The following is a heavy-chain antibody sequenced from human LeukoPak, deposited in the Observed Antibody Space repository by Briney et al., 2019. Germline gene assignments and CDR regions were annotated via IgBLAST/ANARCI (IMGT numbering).Heavy chain of an antibody. V-gene: IGHV4-59*01. CDR3: ARAIRLDY. J-gene: IGHJ4*02. D-gene: IGHD3-16*01. Sequence: SETLSLTCTVSGGSISSYYWSWIRQPPGKELEWIGYIYYSGSTNYNPSLKSRVTISVDTSKNQFSLKLSSVTTADTAVYYCARAIRLDYWGQGTLVTVSS. CDR2: IYYSGST. CDR1: GGSISSYY.